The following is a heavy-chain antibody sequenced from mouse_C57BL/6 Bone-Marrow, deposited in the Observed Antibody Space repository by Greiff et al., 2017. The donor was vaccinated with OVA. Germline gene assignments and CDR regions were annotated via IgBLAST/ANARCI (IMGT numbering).Heavy chain of an antibody. CDR1: GYTFTSYW. CDR3: ASDLRAY. J-gene: IGHJ3*01. D-gene: IGHD1-1*01. CDR2: IDPSDSYT. V-gene: IGHV1-69*01. Sequence: VQLQQPGAELVMPGASVKLSCKASGYTFTSYWMHWVKQRPGQGLEWIGEIDPSDSYTNYNQKFKGKSTLTVDKSSSTAYMQLSSLTSEDSAVYYCASDLRAYWGKGTLVTVSA.